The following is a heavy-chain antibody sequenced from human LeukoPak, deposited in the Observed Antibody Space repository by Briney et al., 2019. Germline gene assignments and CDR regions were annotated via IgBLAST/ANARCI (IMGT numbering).Heavy chain of an antibody. CDR2: IYYSGTT. V-gene: IGHV4-59*01. Sequence: SETLSLTCTVSGGSISSYNWSWIRQPPGKGLEWIGCIYYSGTTNYNPSLKSRVTISVDTSKNQSSLKLSSVTAADTAVYYCARAEADSAARLYFFDYWGQGTLVTVSS. CDR1: GGSISSYN. CDR3: ARAEADSAARLYFFDY. J-gene: IGHJ4*02. D-gene: IGHD6-6*01.